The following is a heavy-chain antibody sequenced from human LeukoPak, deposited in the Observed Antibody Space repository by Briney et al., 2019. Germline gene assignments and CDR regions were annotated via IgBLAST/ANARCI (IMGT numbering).Heavy chain of an antibody. Sequence: ASVKVSCKASGYTFTSYDINWVRQAPGQGLEWMGWMNPNSGNTGYAQKFQGRVTITRNTSISTAYMELSSLRSEDTAVYYCARGYGYYDFWSGYSSPFDYWGQGTLVTVSS. D-gene: IGHD3-3*01. CDR2: MNPNSGNT. V-gene: IGHV1-8*03. J-gene: IGHJ4*02. CDR1: GYTFTSYD. CDR3: ARGYGYYDFWSGYSSPFDY.